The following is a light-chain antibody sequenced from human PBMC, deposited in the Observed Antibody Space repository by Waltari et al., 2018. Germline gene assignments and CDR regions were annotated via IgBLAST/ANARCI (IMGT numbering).Light chain of an antibody. CDR3: TAYTSTNAYV. J-gene: IGLJ1*01. CDR1: SSDIGSYNR. Sequence: QSALTQPPSMSGSPGQSVTISCTGTSSDIGSYNRVSWFQQTPGTAPKLMIYEVRNRPSGVPDRFSASKSGNTASLTISGLQAEDEADYYCTAYTSTNAYVFGTGTKVTVL. V-gene: IGLV2-18*02. CDR2: EVR.